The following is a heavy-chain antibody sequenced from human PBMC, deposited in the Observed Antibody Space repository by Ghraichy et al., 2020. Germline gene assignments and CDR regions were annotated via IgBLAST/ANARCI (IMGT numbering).Heavy chain of an antibody. CDR3: AREGNYFGSGSYSRYYNYYMDV. CDR2: INPSDGTI. V-gene: IGHV1-46*01. J-gene: IGHJ6*03. D-gene: IGHD3-10*01. Sequence: ASVKVSCKSFGYTFTNYYMHWVRQAPGQGLEWMGMINPSDGTITNAKKFQGRVTMTWDTSTGTAHMELSSLRSEDTAIYFCAREGNYFGSGSYSRYYNYYMDVWGKGPRSPSP. CDR1: GYTFTNYY.